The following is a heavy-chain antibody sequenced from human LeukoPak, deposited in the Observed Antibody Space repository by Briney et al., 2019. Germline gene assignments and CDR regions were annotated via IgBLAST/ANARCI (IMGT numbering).Heavy chain of an antibody. J-gene: IGHJ4*02. CDR3: TTAQFFNSSGSLAY. Sequence: GGSLRLTCAASGFTFNNARMNWFRQGPGQGLEWVGRFTSKTDGGTTDYAAPVRGRFTISRDDSKDTLYLQMNSLKTEDTAVYYCTTAQFFNSSGSLAYWGQGTLVTVSS. CDR1: GFTFNNAR. V-gene: IGHV3-15*01. D-gene: IGHD3-22*01. CDR2: FTSKTDGGTT.